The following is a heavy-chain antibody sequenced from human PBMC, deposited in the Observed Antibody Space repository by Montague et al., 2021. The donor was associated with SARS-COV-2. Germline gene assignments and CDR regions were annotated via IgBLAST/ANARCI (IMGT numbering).Heavy chain of an antibody. V-gene: IGHV3-30*04. CDR3: AKGRTIIINSPFDY. D-gene: IGHD4-23*01. Sequence: SLRLSCAASGFTISNYVLHWVRQAPGKGLEWVALLSYDERNQYYADSVKGRFTITRDNSKTTLYLQMNSLTIDDTAVYYCAKGRTIIINSPFDYWGQRTPVTVSS. J-gene: IGHJ4*02. CDR2: LSYDERNQ. CDR1: GFTISNYV.